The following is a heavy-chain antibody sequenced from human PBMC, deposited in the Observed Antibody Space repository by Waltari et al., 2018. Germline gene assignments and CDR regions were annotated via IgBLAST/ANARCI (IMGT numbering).Heavy chain of an antibody. CDR3: VKTGYDSAWYFDY. Sequence: QVQLVESGGGVVQPGGSLRPPCVESGFTSSSVGMHWVRQAPGKGLEWVAFIRFDGSNKDYADSVKGRFTISRDNSQNTLYLQMSSLRPEDTAIYYCVKTGYDSAWYFDYWGQGTLVTVSS. CDR2: IRFDGSNK. J-gene: IGHJ4*01. D-gene: IGHD3-22*01. V-gene: IGHV3-30*02. CDR1: GFTSSSVG.